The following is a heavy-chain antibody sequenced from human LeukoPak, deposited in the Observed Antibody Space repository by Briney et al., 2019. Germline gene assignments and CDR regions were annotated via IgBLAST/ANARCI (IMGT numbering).Heavy chain of an antibody. CDR1: GYTFTSYA. Sequence: ASVKVSCKASGYTFTSYAMNWVRQAPGQGLEWMGWINTNTGNPTYAQGFTGRFVFSLDTSVSTAYLQISSLKAEDTAVYYCAREFRLRRARTDYYYYMDVWGKGTTVTVSS. CDR3: AREFRLRRARTDYYYYMDV. V-gene: IGHV7-4-1*02. D-gene: IGHD4-17*01. J-gene: IGHJ6*03. CDR2: INTNTGNP.